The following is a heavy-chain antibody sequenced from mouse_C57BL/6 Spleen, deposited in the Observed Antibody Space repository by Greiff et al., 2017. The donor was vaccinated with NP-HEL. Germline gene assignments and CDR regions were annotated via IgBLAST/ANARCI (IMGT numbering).Heavy chain of an antibody. Sequence: VQLQESGPGLVAPAQSLTITCTASGFALTSYGVSWVRQPPGKGLEWLGVIWRDGSTNNHSALISRLSIINDNSKDQVFFKLSSLQTDVTATYYCANGELQGNFDYWGQGTTLTVSS. CDR1: GFALTSYG. CDR3: ANGELQGNFDY. J-gene: IGHJ2*01. V-gene: IGHV2-3*01. D-gene: IGHD1-1*01. CDR2: IWRDGST.